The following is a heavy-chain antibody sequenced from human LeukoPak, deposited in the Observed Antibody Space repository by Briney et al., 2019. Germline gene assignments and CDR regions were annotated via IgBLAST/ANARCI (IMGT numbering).Heavy chain of an antibody. J-gene: IGHJ4*02. CDR1: GYSISSGYY. V-gene: IGHV4-38-2*02. D-gene: IGHD6-19*01. Sequence: SETLSLTCAVSGYSISSGYYWGWIRQPPGKGLEWIGRTYHSGSTYYNPSLKSRVTISVDTPKNQFSLKLSSVTAADTAVYYCARDEPLAVAGTYTIFDYWGQGTLVTVSS. CDR3: ARDEPLAVAGTYTIFDY. CDR2: TYHSGST.